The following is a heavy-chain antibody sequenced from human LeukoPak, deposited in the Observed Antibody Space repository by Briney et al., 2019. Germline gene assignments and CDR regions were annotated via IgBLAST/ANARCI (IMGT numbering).Heavy chain of an antibody. V-gene: IGHV3-21*01. J-gene: IGHJ6*02. Sequence: GGSLRLSCAASGFTFSSYSMNWVRQAPGKGLEWVSSISSSSSYIYYADSVKGRFTISRDNAKNSLYLQMNSLRAEDTAVYYCARDYGDYSWEQINYYYGMDVWGQGTTVTVSS. CDR2: ISSSSSYI. D-gene: IGHD4-17*01. CDR1: GFTFSSYS. CDR3: ARDYGDYSWEQINYYYGMDV.